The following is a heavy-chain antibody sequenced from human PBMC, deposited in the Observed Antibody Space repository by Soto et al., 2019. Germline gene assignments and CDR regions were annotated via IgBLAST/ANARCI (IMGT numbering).Heavy chain of an antibody. CDR1: GFTFSSYG. Sequence: GGSLRLSCAASGFTFSSYGMHWVRQAPGKGLEWVAVIWYDGSNKYYADSVKGRFTISRDNSKNTLYLQMNSLRAEDTAVYYCASTHYYGSGSYYPTSHYYYGIDVWGQGTTVTVSS. D-gene: IGHD3-10*01. V-gene: IGHV3-33*01. CDR3: ASTHYYGSGSYYPTSHYYYGIDV. J-gene: IGHJ6*01. CDR2: IWYDGSNK.